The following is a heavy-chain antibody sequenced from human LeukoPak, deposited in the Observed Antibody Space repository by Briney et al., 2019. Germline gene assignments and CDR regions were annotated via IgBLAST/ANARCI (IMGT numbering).Heavy chain of an antibody. CDR1: GGSISSSSYY. Sequence: PSETLSLTCTVSGGSISSSSYYWGWIRQPPGKGLEWIGSIYYSGSTYYNPSLKSRVTISVDTSKNQFSLKLSSVTAADTAVYYCANYKQLSRNNWFDPWGQGTLVTVSS. V-gene: IGHV4-39*01. CDR3: ANYKQLSRNNWFDP. CDR2: IYYSGST. D-gene: IGHD6-6*01. J-gene: IGHJ5*02.